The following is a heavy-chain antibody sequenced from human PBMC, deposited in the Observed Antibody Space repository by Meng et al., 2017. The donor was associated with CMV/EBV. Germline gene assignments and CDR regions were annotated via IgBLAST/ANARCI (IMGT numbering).Heavy chain of an antibody. CDR2: IYYSGTT. Sequence: SETLSLTCTISGDSITNSAYYSGWIRQPPGKGLEWIGNIYYSGTTYYTPSLKSRVTISIDTSENHFSLRLSSVTAADTAVYYCARVGIYCSGTSCDMWEGDSWGQGTLVTVSS. J-gene: IGHJ4*02. V-gene: IGHV4-39*02. CDR1: GDSITNSAYY. CDR3: ARVGIYCSGTSCDMWEGDS. D-gene: IGHD2-2*01.